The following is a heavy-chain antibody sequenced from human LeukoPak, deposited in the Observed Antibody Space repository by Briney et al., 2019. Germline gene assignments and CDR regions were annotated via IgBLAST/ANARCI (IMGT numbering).Heavy chain of an antibody. CDR3: AKDRGWLQFDY. Sequence: ASVKVSCKASGYTFTSYDINWVRQATGQGLEWMGWMNPNSGNTGYAQKFQGRVTMTRNTSISTAYMELSSLRSEDTAVYYCAKDRGWLQFDYWGRGALVSVSS. V-gene: IGHV1-8*01. CDR2: MNPNSGNT. D-gene: IGHD5-24*01. CDR1: GYTFTSYD. J-gene: IGHJ4*02.